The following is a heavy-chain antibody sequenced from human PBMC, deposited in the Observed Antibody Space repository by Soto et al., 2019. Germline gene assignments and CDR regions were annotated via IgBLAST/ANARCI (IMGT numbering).Heavy chain of an antibody. CDR1: GFTFTSSA. D-gene: IGHD2-2*01. CDR2: IVVGSGNT. V-gene: IGHV1-58*02. J-gene: IGHJ6*03. Sequence: SVTLSCKASGFTFTSSAMQWVRQARGQRLEWIGWIVVGSGNTNYAQKFQERVTITRDMSTSTAYMELSSLRSEDTAVYYCAASYCSSTSCSVHYYYMDVWGKGTTVTVSS. CDR3: AASYCSSTSCSVHYYYMDV.